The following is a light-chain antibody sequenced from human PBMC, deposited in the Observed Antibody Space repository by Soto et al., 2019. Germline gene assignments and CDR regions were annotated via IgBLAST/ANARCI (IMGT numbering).Light chain of an antibody. V-gene: IGKV3D-15*01. J-gene: IGKJ5*01. CDR3: QHYNNWPIT. CDR1: QSVSTK. Sequence: EIVLTQSPGTLSLSRGERATLSCRASQSVSTKLAWYQQKPGQAPRLLIYDASSRATGIPTRFSGSGSGTEFTLTISSLQSEDFAVYFCQHYNNWPITLGQGTRLEIK. CDR2: DAS.